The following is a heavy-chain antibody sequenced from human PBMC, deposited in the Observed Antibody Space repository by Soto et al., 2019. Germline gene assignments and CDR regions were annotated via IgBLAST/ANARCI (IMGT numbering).Heavy chain of an antibody. CDR2: INSDASST. D-gene: IGHD3-22*01. CDR3: ARGGYYYDSSGLTL. CDR1: GFIFSSDW. Sequence: PGGSLRLSCAASGFIFSSDWMHWVRQAPGKGLVWVSRINSDASSTNYADSVKGRFTISRDNAKNTLYLQMNSLRAEDTAVYYCARGGYYYDSSGLTLWGQGTMVTVSS. J-gene: IGHJ3*01. V-gene: IGHV3-74*01.